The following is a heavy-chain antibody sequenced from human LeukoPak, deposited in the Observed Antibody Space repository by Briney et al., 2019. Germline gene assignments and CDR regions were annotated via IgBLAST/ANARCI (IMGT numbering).Heavy chain of an antibody. Sequence: SETLSLTCTVSGDSISSSRHSWGWIRQPPGKGLEWIGSISYSGSTYYNPSLKTRVTMSVDTSKNQFSLKLSSVTAADTAVYYCARVQTPSGSGSYSFDYWGQGTLVTVSS. CDR3: ARVQTPSGSGSYSFDY. CDR2: ISYSGST. J-gene: IGHJ4*02. D-gene: IGHD3-10*01. V-gene: IGHV4-39*07. CDR1: GDSISSSRHS.